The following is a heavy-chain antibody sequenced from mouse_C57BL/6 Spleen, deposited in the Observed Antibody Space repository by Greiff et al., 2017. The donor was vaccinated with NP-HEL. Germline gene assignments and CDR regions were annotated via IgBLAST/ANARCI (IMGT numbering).Heavy chain of an antibody. J-gene: IGHJ2*01. CDR3: ARDLGGFLDY. D-gene: IGHD3-1*01. CDR2: ISYDGSN. CDR1: GYSITSGYY. Sequence: EVKLVESGPGLVKPSQSLSLTCSVTGYSITSGYYWNWIRQFPGNKLEWMGYISYDGSNNYNPSLKNRISITRDTSKNQFFLKLNSVTTEDTATYYCARDLGGFLDYWGQGTTLTVSS. V-gene: IGHV3-6*01.